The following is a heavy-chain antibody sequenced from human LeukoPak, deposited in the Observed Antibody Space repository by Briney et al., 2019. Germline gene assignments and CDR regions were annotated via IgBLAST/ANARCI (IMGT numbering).Heavy chain of an antibody. V-gene: IGHV5-51*01. CDR1: GYRFTSFW. J-gene: IGHJ4*02. CDR3: ARRMTTVTTHFGY. CDR2: IYPGDSDT. D-gene: IGHD4-11*01. Sequence: GESLKISCKGSGYRFTSFWIGWVRQMPGKGLEWMGIIYPGDSDTRYSPSFQGQVTISADKSISTAYLQWSSLKASDTAVYCCARRMTTVTTHFGYWGQGTLVTVSS.